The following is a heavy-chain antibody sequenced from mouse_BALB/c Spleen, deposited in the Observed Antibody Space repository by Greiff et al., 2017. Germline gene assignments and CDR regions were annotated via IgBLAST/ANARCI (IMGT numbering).Heavy chain of an antibody. D-gene: IGHD1-2*01. J-gene: IGHJ3*01. Sequence: LQESGAELVRPGSSVKISCKASGYAFSSYWMNWVKQRPGQGLEWIGQIYPGDGDTNYNGKFKGKATLTADKSSSTAYMQLSSLTSEDSAVYFCAREDYYGYTAWFAYWGQGTLVTVSA. CDR1: GYAFSSYW. CDR2: IYPGDGDT. CDR3: AREDYYGYTAWFAY. V-gene: IGHV1-80*01.